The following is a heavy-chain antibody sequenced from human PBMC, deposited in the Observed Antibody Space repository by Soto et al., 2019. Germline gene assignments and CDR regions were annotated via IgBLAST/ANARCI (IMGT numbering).Heavy chain of an antibody. D-gene: IGHD1-26*01. CDR1: GYTFSAYY. CDR2: INPSNEIT. CDR3: MRGGWGDSPIDY. Sequence: GASVKVSCKNSGYTFSAYYVHWARLTPGRGFQWLGWINPSNEITTFSQFFQGRVTMTRDTSTNTVHMELNRLTSDDTAVYYCMRGGWGDSPIDYWGQGTQVTVSS. V-gene: IGHV1-2*02. J-gene: IGHJ4*02.